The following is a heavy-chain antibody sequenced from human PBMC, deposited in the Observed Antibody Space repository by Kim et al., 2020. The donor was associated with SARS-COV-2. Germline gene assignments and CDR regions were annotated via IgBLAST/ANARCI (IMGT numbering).Heavy chain of an antibody. Sequence: GGSLRLSCAASGFTFSSYGMHWVRQAPGKGLEWVAVISYDGSNKYYADSVKGRFTISRDNSKNTLYLQMNSLRAEDTAVYYCAKDYYGSGSYYTGSFDYWGQGTLVTVSS. CDR2: ISYDGSNK. J-gene: IGHJ4*02. V-gene: IGHV3-30*18. CDR1: GFTFSSYG. CDR3: AKDYYGSGSYYTGSFDY. D-gene: IGHD3-10*01.